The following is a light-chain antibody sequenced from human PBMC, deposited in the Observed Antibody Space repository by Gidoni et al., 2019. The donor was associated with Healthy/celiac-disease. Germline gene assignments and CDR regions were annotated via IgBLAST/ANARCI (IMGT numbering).Light chain of an antibody. J-gene: IGKJ3*01. Sequence: IVMTQSPDTLSVSPGERATLSCRASQSISSHLAWDQQKPGQAPRLLIYGASSRATGIPARFRCSGSGTELTLTINSLQSEDFAVDDCQQYNNWPPEITFGPGTKVDIK. V-gene: IGKV3-15*01. CDR1: QSISSH. CDR3: QQYNNWPPEIT. CDR2: GAS.